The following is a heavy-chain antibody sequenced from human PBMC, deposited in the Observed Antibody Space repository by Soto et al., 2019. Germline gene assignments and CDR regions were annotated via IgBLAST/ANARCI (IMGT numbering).Heavy chain of an antibody. J-gene: IGHJ4*02. CDR2: MNSDGSTT. CDR3: AKAEVDY. V-gene: IGHV3-74*01. CDR1: GFTFRNYW. Sequence: PGGSLRLSCAASGFTFRNYWMHWVRQAPGKGLEWVSRMNSDGSTTDYAGSVKGRFTVSRDNAKNTLYLQMNSLRAEDTAVYYCAKAEVDYWGPGTLVTVSS.